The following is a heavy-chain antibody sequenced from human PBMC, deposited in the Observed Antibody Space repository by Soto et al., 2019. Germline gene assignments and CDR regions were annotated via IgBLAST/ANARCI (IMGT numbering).Heavy chain of an antibody. D-gene: IGHD6-19*01. CDR3: AKDIEVAVMRGAFDV. J-gene: IGHJ3*01. CDR1: GFTFEDYA. CDR2: ISWNRGRI. V-gene: IGHV3-9*01. Sequence: EVQLVESGGGLVQPGRSLRLSCAASGFTFEDYAMHWVRQAPGKGLEWVSGISWNRGRIGYADSVKGRFTISRVNAENSLYLQMNSLRTEDTALYYCAKDIEVAVMRGAFDVWGQGTMVTVSS.